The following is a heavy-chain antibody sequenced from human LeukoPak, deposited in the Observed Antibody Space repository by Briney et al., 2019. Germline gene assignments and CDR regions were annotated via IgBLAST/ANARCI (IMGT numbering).Heavy chain of an antibody. D-gene: IGHD3-9*01. CDR1: GGTFSSYA. Sequence: GASVKVSCKASGGTFSSYAISWVRQAPGQGLEWMGGIIPIFGTANYAQKFQGRVTITADESTSTAYMELSSLRSEDTAVYYCAREGLRYFDWFAPYGMDVWGQGTTVTVSS. CDR3: AREGLRYFDWFAPYGMDV. CDR2: IIPIFGTA. V-gene: IGHV1-69*13. J-gene: IGHJ6*02.